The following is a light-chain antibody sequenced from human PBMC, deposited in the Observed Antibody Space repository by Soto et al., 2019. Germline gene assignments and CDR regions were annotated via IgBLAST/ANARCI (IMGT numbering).Light chain of an antibody. Sequence: EIVLTQSPTTLSLSPGERATLSCGASQSVSSSYLAWYQQKPGQAPRLLIYAATSRATGIPARFSASGSGTDFTLTISDVQPEDFALYYCHQRQSWPRTFGQGTKVDIK. V-gene: IGKV3D-20*02. CDR3: HQRQSWPRT. J-gene: IGKJ1*01. CDR1: QSVSSSY. CDR2: AAT.